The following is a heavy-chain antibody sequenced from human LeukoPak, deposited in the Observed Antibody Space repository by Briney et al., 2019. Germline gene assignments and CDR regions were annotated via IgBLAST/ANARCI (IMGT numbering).Heavy chain of an antibody. Sequence: ASVKVSCKASGYTFTGYYMHWVRQAPGQGLEWMGWINPNSGGTNYAQKFQGRVTMTRDTSISTAYMELSRLRSDDTAVYYCAREGYGDYPHYYYGKDVWGQGTTVTVSS. CDR2: INPNSGGT. CDR3: AREGYGDYPHYYYGKDV. V-gene: IGHV1-2*02. D-gene: IGHD4-17*01. CDR1: GYTFTGYY. J-gene: IGHJ6*02.